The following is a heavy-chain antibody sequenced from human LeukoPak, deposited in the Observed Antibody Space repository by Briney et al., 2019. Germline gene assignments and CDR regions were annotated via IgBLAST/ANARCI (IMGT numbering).Heavy chain of an antibody. Sequence: GGSLRLSCAASGFTFSTYAMHWVRQAPGKGLEWVADIWSDPTNKYYAASVRGRFTISRDNSKNTLYLQMSSLRAEETAMYYCARDRLTTVTTFHFDYWGQGTLVTVSS. J-gene: IGHJ4*02. D-gene: IGHD4-17*01. CDR3: ARDRLTTVTTFHFDY. CDR1: GFTFSTYA. CDR2: IWSDPTNK. V-gene: IGHV3-33*08.